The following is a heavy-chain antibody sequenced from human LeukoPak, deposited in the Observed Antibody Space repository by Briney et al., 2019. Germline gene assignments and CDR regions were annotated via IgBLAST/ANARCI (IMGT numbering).Heavy chain of an antibody. J-gene: IGHJ4*02. V-gene: IGHV4-39*01. CDR3: ARQAQFWSGYYNFFGFDY. Sequence: SETLSLTCTVSGGSISSGGYYWSWIRQPPGKGLEWIGEINHSGSTNYNPSLKSRVTISVDTSKNQFSLKLSSVTAADTAVYYCARQAQFWSGYYNFFGFDYWGQGTLVTVSS. CDR2: INHSGST. CDR1: GGSISSGGYY. D-gene: IGHD3-3*01.